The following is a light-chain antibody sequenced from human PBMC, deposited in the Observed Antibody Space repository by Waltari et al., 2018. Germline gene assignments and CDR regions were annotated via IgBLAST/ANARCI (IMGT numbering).Light chain of an antibody. CDR2: EVS. CDR3: SSYAGSNKVV. V-gene: IGLV2-8*01. Sequence: QSALTQPPSASGSPGQSVTISCTGTSSAVGGYNYVSWYQQHPGKAPKLMIYEVSKRPSGVPDRCSGSKSGNTASLTVSGLQAEDEADYYCSSYAGSNKVVFGGGTKLTVL. CDR1: SSAVGGYNY. J-gene: IGLJ2*01.